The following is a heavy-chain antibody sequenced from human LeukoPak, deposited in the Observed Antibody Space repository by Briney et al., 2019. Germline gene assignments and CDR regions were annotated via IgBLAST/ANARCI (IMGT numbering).Heavy chain of an antibody. V-gene: IGHV4-4*02. Sequence: SETLSLTCAVSGGSISSSNWWSWVRQPPGKGLEWIGYIYYSGSTNYNPSLKSRVTISVDTSKNQFSLKLSSVTAADTAVYYCARKRASEEIWFGEYSFDPWGQGTLVTVSS. J-gene: IGHJ5*02. CDR1: GGSISSSNW. D-gene: IGHD3-10*01. CDR3: ARKRASEEIWFGEYSFDP. CDR2: IYYSGST.